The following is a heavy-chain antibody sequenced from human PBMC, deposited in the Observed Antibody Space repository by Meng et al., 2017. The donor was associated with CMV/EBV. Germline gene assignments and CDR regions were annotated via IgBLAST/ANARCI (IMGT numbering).Heavy chain of an antibody. Sequence: QITSKGSCTPLVQRTRTVTMTCTFSGCWLSSSGVGVGWIRQPPGKALEWLALIYWYDDKRYSPSLKSRLTITKDTSKNQVVLTMTNMDPVDTATYYCAHRGSYGYHGYWGQGTLVTVSS. V-gene: IGHV2-5*01. D-gene: IGHD5-18*01. CDR3: AHRGSYGYHGY. J-gene: IGHJ4*02. CDR1: GCWLSSSGVG. CDR2: IYWYDDK.